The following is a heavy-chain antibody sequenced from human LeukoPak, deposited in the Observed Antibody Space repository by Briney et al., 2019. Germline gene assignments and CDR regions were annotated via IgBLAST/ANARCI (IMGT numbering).Heavy chain of an antibody. CDR3: ARGIAARRFDY. V-gene: IGHV1-2*02. Sequence: ASVKVSCKASGYTFTSYAITWVRQAPGQGLEWMGWINPNRGGTNYAQKFQGRVTMTRDTSISTAYMELSRLRSDDTAVYYCARGIAARRFDYWGQGTLVTVSS. CDR1: GYTFTSYA. CDR2: INPNRGGT. D-gene: IGHD6-6*01. J-gene: IGHJ4*02.